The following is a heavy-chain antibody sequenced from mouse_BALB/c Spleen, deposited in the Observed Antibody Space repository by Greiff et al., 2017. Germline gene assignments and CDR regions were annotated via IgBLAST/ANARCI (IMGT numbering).Heavy chain of an antibody. CDR2: INPSNGGT. Sequence: VQLQQSGAELVKPGASVKLSCKASGYTFTSYYMYWVKQRPGQGLEWIGGINPSNGGTNYNEKFKSKATLTVDKSSSTAYMQLSSLTSEDSAVFYCTRRDYGSSYPYYFDYWGQGTTLTVSS. CDR1: GYTFTSYY. D-gene: IGHD1-1*01. CDR3: TRRDYGSSYPYYFDY. V-gene: IGHV1S81*02. J-gene: IGHJ2*01.